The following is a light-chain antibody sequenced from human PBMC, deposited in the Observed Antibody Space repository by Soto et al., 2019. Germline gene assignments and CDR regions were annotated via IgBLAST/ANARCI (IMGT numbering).Light chain of an antibody. CDR3: SSYAGSNHLV. CDR2: EVS. J-gene: IGLJ3*02. Sequence: QSALTQPPSASGSPGQSVTISCTGTSSDVGGYNYVSWYQQHPGKAPKLMIYEVSKRPSGVPDRFSGSKSGNTASLTVSGLQGEDEADYYCSSYAGSNHLVFGVGTQLTVL. CDR1: SSDVGGYNY. V-gene: IGLV2-8*01.